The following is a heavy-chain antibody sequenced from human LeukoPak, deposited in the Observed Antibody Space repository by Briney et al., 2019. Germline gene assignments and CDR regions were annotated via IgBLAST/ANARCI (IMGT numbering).Heavy chain of an antibody. CDR2: INHSGST. V-gene: IGHV4-34*01. D-gene: IGHD6-19*01. CDR1: GGSFSGYY. J-gene: IGHJ5*02. CDR3: ASMPRRNGWYSRTRFDP. Sequence: SETLSLTCAVYGGSFSGYYWSWIRQPPGKGLEWIGEINHSGSTNYNPSLKSRVTISVDTSKNQFSLKLSSVTAADTAVYYCASMPRRNGWYSRTRFDPWGQGTLVTVSS.